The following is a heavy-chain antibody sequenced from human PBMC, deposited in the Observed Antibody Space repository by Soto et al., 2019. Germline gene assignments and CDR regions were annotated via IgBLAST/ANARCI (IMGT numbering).Heavy chain of an antibody. V-gene: IGHV3-30-3*01. J-gene: IGHJ4*02. CDR1: GFTFSSYA. CDR3: ARDPQQWLGEYYFDY. CDR2: ISYDGSNK. D-gene: IGHD6-19*01. Sequence: QVQLVESGGGVVQPGRSLRLSCAASGFTFSSYAMHWVRQAPGKGLEWVAVISYDGSNKYYADSVKGRFTISRDNSKNTQYLQMNSLRAEDTAVYYCARDPQQWLGEYYFDYWGQGTLVTVSS.